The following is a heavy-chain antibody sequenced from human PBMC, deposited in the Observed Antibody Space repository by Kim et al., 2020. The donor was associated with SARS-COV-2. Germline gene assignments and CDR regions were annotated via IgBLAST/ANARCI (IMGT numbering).Heavy chain of an antibody. J-gene: IGHJ3*02. V-gene: IGHV3-21*01. CDR3: ARLLYSNYLDAFDI. Sequence: DPVRGRLTISRDNAKNSLYLHMNSLRAEDTAVYYCARLLYSNYLDAFDIWGQGTMVTVSS. D-gene: IGHD4-4*01.